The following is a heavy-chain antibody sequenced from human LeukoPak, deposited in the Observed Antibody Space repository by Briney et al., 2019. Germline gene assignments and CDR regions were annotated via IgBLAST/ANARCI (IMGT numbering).Heavy chain of an antibody. Sequence: GGSLRLSCAASGFTFSSYGMHWVRQAPGKGLEWVAFIRYDGSNKYYADSVKGRFTISRDNSKNTLYLQMNSLRAEDTAVYYCAKRKTVAGEGDAFDIWGQGTMVTVSS. CDR1: GFTFSSYG. CDR2: IRYDGSNK. D-gene: IGHD6-19*01. J-gene: IGHJ3*02. V-gene: IGHV3-30*02. CDR3: AKRKTVAGEGDAFDI.